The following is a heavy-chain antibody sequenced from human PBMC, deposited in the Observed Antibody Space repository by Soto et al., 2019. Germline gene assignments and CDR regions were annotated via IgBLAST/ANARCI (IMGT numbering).Heavy chain of an antibody. CDR1: GFTFSDYY. CDR3: ARSSPLKKSRYYYYGMDV. Sequence: PGGSLRLSCAASGFTFSDYYMSWIRQAPGKGLEWVSYISSSGSTIYYADSVKGRFTISRDNAKNSLYLQMNSLRAEDTAVYYCARSSPLKKSRYYYYGMDVWGQGTTVTVSS. CDR2: ISSSGSTI. V-gene: IGHV3-11*01. J-gene: IGHJ6*02.